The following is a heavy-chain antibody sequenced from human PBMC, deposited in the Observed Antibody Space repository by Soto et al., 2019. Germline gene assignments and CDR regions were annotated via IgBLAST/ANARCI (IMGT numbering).Heavy chain of an antibody. CDR2: IYHSGST. V-gene: IGHV4-31*03. CDR3: ARGWTTASAWRGLDF. CDR1: NGSISNDKFF. J-gene: IGHJ6*02. Sequence: QVQLQESGPRLVKPSQTLSLTCTVSNGSISNDKFFWAWVRQRPGQGLEWIGYIYHSGSTYYNPSLQSRLTISIDTSKSQFSLKLTSGTAADTAVYYWARGWTTASAWRGLDFWGQGTTVTVSS. D-gene: IGHD1-1*01.